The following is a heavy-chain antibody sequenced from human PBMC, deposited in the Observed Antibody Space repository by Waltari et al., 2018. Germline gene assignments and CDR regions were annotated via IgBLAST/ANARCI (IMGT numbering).Heavy chain of an antibody. V-gene: IGHV4-39*01. J-gene: IGHJ3*01. CDR2: VSYSGTT. CDR1: GLPIPSNTHY. D-gene: IGHD5-12*01. Sequence: QLQLQESGPRLVRPSETLSLICRVSGLPIPSNTHYWAWIRQSPGQGLEWIGTVSYSGTTYISPSLKSRVSVSRDTSKNQVSLILGSVTAADMAVYYCATYIGASVGTAAFDVWGQGTMVTVSS. CDR3: ATYIGASVGTAAFDV.